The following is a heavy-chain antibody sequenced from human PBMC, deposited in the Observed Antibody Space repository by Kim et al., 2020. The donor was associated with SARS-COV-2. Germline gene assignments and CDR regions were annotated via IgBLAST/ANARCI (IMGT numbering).Heavy chain of an antibody. V-gene: IGHV4-34*01. Sequence: SETLSLTCAVYGGSFSGYYWSWIRQPPGKGLEWIGEINHSGSTNYNPSLKSRVTISVDTSKNQFSLKLSSVTAADTAVYYCARGQLRSNYALNAFDIWGQGTMVTVSS. D-gene: IGHD3-3*01. J-gene: IGHJ3*02. CDR3: ARGQLRSNYALNAFDI. CDR2: INHSGST. CDR1: GGSFSGYY.